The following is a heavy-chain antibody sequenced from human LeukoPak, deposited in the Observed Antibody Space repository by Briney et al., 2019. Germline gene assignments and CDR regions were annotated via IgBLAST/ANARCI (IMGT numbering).Heavy chain of an antibody. J-gene: IGHJ6*02. CDR1: GYSFTGYF. V-gene: IGHV1-2*02. CDR2: INPNSGDT. CDR3: ARVPSMVRGVVNYGMDV. Sequence: ASVTVSCKTSGYSFTGYFMHWVRQAPGQGLEWMGWINPNSGDTKYAQKFQGRATMTRDTSINTAYMELRRLTSDDTAVYYCARVPSMVRGVVNYGMDVWGQGTTVTVSS. D-gene: IGHD3-10*01.